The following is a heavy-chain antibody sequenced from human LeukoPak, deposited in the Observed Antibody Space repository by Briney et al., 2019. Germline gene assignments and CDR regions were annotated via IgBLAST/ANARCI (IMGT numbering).Heavy chain of an antibody. CDR3: ARVNHYYGSGSYYSYYYYMDV. V-gene: IGHV4-39*07. D-gene: IGHD3-10*01. Sequence: SETPSLTCSVSGDSFSSNSYYWGWIRQPPGKGLEWIGEINHSGSTNYNPSLKSRVTISVDTSKNQFSLKLSSVTAADTAVYYCARVNHYYGSGSYYSYYYYMDVWGKGTTVTVSS. J-gene: IGHJ6*03. CDR1: GDSFSSNSYY. CDR2: INHSGST.